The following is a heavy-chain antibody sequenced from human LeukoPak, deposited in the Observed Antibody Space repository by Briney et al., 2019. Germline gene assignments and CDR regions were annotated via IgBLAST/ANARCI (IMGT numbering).Heavy chain of an antibody. V-gene: IGHV3-23*01. CDR3: AKDGSPNFDTIFTDAFDI. Sequence: GGSLRLSCAASGFTFSNYAMSWVRQAPGKGLEWVSGISGTGSSTYYADSEKGRFTISRDNSKNTLYLQMNSLRADDTAVYYCAKDGSPNFDTIFTDAFDIWGQGTMVTVSS. D-gene: IGHD3-3*01. CDR2: ISGTGSST. J-gene: IGHJ3*02. CDR1: GFTFSNYA.